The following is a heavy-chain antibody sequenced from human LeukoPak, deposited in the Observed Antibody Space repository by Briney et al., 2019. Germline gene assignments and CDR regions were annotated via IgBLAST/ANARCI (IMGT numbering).Heavy chain of an antibody. CDR1: GFTVSSNY. CDR2: IYSGGSI. D-gene: IGHD1-26*01. J-gene: IGHJ4*02. CDR3: ARDSVGAGYSDY. V-gene: IGHV3-53*01. Sequence: GGSLRLSCAASGFTVSSNYMNWVRQAPGKGLEWVSVIYSGGSIYHADSVKGRITISRDNSKNTLYLQMDSLRAEDTAVYYCARDSVGAGYSDYWGQGTLVTVSS.